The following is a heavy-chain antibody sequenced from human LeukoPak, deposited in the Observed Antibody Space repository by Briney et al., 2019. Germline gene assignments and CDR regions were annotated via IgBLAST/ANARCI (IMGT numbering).Heavy chain of an antibody. CDR1: GFTFSSYA. D-gene: IGHD7-27*01. CDR2: ISYDGSNK. Sequence: QAGGSLRLSCAASGFTFSSYAMHWVRQAPGKGLEWVAVISYDGSNKYYADSVKGRFTISRDNSKNTLYLQMNSLRAEDTAVYYCARATGDWFDPWGQGTLVTVSS. V-gene: IGHV3-30-3*01. J-gene: IGHJ5*02. CDR3: ARATGDWFDP.